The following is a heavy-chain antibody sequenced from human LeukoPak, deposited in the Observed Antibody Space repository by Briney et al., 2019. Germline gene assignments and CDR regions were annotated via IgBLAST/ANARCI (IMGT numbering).Heavy chain of an antibody. CDR2: IYTSGST. CDR3: ARARRFGDLNWFDP. V-gene: IGHV4-4*07. D-gene: IGHD3-10*01. Sequence: SETLSLTCTVSGGSISSYYWSWIRQPAGKGLEWIGRIYTSGSTNYNPSLKSRVTMSVDTSKNQFSLKLSSVTAAVTAVYYCARARRFGDLNWFDPWGQGTLVTVSS. CDR1: GGSISSYY. J-gene: IGHJ5*02.